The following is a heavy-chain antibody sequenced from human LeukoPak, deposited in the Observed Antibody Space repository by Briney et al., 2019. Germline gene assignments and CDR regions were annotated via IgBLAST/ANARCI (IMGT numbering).Heavy chain of an antibody. CDR3: ARSAMVRGVINWFDP. Sequence: GEPLKISCKGSGYSFTSYWIGWVRQMPGKGLEWMGIICPGDSDTRYSPSFQGQVTISADKSISTAYLQWSSLKASDTAMYYCARSAMVRGVINWFDPWGQGTLVTVSS. V-gene: IGHV5-51*01. CDR2: ICPGDSDT. CDR1: GYSFTSYW. D-gene: IGHD3-10*01. J-gene: IGHJ5*02.